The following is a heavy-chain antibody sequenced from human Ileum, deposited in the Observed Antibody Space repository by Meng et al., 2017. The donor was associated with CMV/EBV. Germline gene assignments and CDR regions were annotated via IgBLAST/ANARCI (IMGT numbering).Heavy chain of an antibody. CDR1: GLTFSNHW. V-gene: IGHV3-7*01. CDR3: ARDLDY. J-gene: IGHJ4*02. Sequence: ESLKISCAASGLTFSNHWMTWVRQAPGKGLEWVASINQDGSGKYYVESLKGRITISRDNAKNSLCLQMDSLRAEDTAVYYCARDLDYWGQGTLVTVSS. CDR2: INQDGSGK.